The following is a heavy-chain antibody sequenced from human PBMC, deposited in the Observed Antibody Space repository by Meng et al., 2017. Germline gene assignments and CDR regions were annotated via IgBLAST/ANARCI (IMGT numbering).Heavy chain of an antibody. CDR3: ARDRRPKGYCSSSSCRYPDY. CDR2: IDPSGGST. V-gene: IGHV1-46*01. J-gene: IGHJ4*02. CDR1: GYTFTGYY. D-gene: IGHD2-15*01. Sequence: QGHRVQSGADVKKPVASVNVSCKAVGYTFTGYYLHWLRQAPGQGLEGMGIIDPSGGSTSYAQKFQGRVTMTRDTSTSTVYMELSSLRSEDTAVYYCARDRRPKGYCSSSSCRYPDYWGQGTLVTVSS.